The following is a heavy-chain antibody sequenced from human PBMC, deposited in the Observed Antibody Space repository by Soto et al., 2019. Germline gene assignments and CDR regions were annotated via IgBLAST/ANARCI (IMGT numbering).Heavy chain of an antibody. V-gene: IGHV3-48*02. CDR2: ISSSSSTI. CDR3: ARSPLSGRLYYYYGMDV. D-gene: IGHD3-9*01. Sequence: PGGSLRLSCAASGFTFSSYSMNWVRQAPGKGLEWVSYISSSSSTIYYADSVKGRFTISRDNAKNSLYLQMNSLRDEDTAVYYCARSPLSGRLYYYYGMDVWGQGTTVTVSS. CDR1: GFTFSSYS. J-gene: IGHJ6*02.